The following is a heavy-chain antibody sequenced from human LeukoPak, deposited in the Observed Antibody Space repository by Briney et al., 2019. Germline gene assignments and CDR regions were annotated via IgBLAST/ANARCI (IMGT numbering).Heavy chain of an antibody. CDR2: ISYDGSNK. V-gene: IGHV3-30*18. Sequence: GRSLRLSCAASGFTFSSYGMHWVRQAPGKGLEWVAVISYDGSNKYYADSVKGRFTISRDNPKNTLYLQMNSLRAEDTAVYYCAKDQLGVGDYWGQGTLVTVSS. D-gene: IGHD3-3*01. CDR3: AKDQLGVGDY. J-gene: IGHJ4*02. CDR1: GFTFSSYG.